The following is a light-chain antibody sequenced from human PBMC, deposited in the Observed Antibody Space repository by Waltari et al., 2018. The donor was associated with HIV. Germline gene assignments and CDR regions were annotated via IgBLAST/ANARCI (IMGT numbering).Light chain of an antibody. CDR3: QSYDSTNRV. V-gene: IGLV6-57*03. CDR2: EDK. CDR1: SGSIASNY. Sequence: NFMLTQPHSVSESPGKTVTISCTRSSGSIASNYVQWYQQRPGSAPTTVIYEDKHRPSGVPDLFSGSIDSSSNSASLTISGLKTEDEADYYCQSYDSTNRVFGGGTKLTVL. J-gene: IGLJ3*02.